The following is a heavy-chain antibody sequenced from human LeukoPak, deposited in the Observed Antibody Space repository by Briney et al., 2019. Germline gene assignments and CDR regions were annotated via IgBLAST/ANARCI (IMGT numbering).Heavy chain of an antibody. Sequence: GGPLRLSCVASGFTFSDYFMTWIRQPPGKPLECVSYISTIDGIIYYADSVKDRFTISRDNAKSSLFLQMNNLRAEDTAVYYCAKTSWGMDVWGQGSSVIVS. V-gene: IGHV3-11*01. CDR3: AKTSWGMDV. J-gene: IGHJ6*02. CDR1: GFTFSDYF. CDR2: ISTIDGII.